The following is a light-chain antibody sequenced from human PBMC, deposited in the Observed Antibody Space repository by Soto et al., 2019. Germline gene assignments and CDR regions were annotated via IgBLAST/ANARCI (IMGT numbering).Light chain of an antibody. J-gene: IGKJ4*01. CDR2: LGS. CDR1: QSLLHSNGYNY. CDR3: MQALQTPT. Sequence: DIVMTQSPLSLPVTPGEPASISCRSSQSLLHSNGYNYLDWYLQKPGQSPQLLIYLGSNRASGVPDRFSGSGSGTDFTLKISRVEAEDVRFYYCMQALQTPTFGGGTKVEIK. V-gene: IGKV2-28*01.